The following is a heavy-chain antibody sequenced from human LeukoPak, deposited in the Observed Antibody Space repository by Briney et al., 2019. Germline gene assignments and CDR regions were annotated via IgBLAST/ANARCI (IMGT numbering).Heavy chain of an antibody. D-gene: IGHD2-2*01. J-gene: IGHJ5*02. CDR1: GGTFISYA. CDR3: ARDRLDCSSTSCYPPYNWFDP. CDR2: IIPIFGTA. V-gene: IGHV1-69*01. Sequence: GASVKVSCKASGGTFISYAISLVRQAPGQGLEWMGGIIPIFGTANYAQKFQGRVTITADESTSTAYMELSSLRSEDTAVYYCARDRLDCSSTSCYPPYNWFDPWGQGTLVTVSS.